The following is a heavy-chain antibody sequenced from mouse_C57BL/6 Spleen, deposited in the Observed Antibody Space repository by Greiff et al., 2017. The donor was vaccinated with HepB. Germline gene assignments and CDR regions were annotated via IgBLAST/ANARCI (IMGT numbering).Heavy chain of an antibody. Sequence: LQESGAELARPGASVKLSCKASGYTFTSYGISWVKQRTGQGLEWIGEIYPRSGNTYYNEKFKGKATLTADKSSSTAYMELRSLTSEDSAVYFCARGYYGSDAMDYWGQGTSVTVSS. J-gene: IGHJ4*01. CDR3: ARGYYGSDAMDY. V-gene: IGHV1-81*01. CDR2: IYPRSGNT. D-gene: IGHD1-1*01. CDR1: GYTFTSYG.